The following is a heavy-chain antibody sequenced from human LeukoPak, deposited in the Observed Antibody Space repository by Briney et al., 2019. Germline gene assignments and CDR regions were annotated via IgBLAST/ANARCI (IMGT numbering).Heavy chain of an antibody. CDR2: IYYSGST. CDR3: ARQVVYRYYYYMDV. D-gene: IGHD2-15*01. Sequence: PSETLSLTCTVSGGSISSSSYYWGWIRQPPGKGLEWIGSIYYSGSTYYNPSLKGRVTMSVDTSKNQFSLKLSSVTAADTAVYYCARQVVYRYYYYMDVWGKGTTVTVSS. J-gene: IGHJ6*03. V-gene: IGHV4-39*01. CDR1: GGSISSSSYY.